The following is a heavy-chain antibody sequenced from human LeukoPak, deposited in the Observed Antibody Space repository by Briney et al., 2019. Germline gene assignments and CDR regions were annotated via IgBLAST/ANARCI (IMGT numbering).Heavy chain of an antibody. V-gene: IGHV1-69*13. D-gene: IGHD2-21*01. CDR1: GVTFSSTS. J-gene: IGHJ4*02. Sequence: AAVKVSCKASGVTFSSTSIHWVRQAPGLGLEWMGGIIPILGTADYPQKFQGRVTLTADEFTSTAYMELSSLRSEDTAMYYCARESPDCGGDCFSFDYWGQGTLVTVTS. CDR3: ARESPDCGGDCFSFDY. CDR2: IIPILGTA.